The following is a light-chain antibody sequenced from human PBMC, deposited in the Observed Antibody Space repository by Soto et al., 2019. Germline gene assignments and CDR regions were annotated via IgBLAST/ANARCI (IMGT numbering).Light chain of an antibody. V-gene: IGLV2-14*01. CDR1: SSDVGGYDY. CDR3: SSFTSSITWV. J-gene: IGLJ3*02. Sequence: QYVLTQPASVSGSPGQSITISCTGTSSDVGGYDYVSWYQHYPGKAPKLMIFEVNNRPSGVSIRFSGSKTGNTASLTISGLQAEDEADYYCSSFTSSITWVFGGGTKVTVL. CDR2: EVN.